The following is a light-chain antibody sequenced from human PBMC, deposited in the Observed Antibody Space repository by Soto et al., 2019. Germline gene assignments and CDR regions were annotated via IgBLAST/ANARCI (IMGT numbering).Light chain of an antibody. V-gene: IGKV3-20*01. CDR3: QQYGSSGT. CDR1: QSVSNNY. Sequence: EIVLTQSPGTLSLSPGERATLSCRASQSVSNNYLAWYQHKPGQAPRLLIYGASNRATCIPDRFSGSGSGTDFTLTISRLEPEDFAVYYCQQYGSSGTFGQGTKLEIK. J-gene: IGKJ1*01. CDR2: GAS.